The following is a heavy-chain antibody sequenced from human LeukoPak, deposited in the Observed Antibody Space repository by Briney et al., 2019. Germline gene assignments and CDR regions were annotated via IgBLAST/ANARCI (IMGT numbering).Heavy chain of an antibody. CDR3: AKDSGSTPYSYYYMDV. CDR2: MSGTGGST. Sequence: GGSLRLSCAASGFTFSSYAMSWVRQAPGKGLEWVSAMSGTGGSTYYADSVKGRFSISRDNSMNTLYLQMNSLRAEDTAVYYCAKDSGSTPYSYYYMDVWGKGTTVTVSS. V-gene: IGHV3-23*01. J-gene: IGHJ6*03. CDR1: GFTFSSYA. D-gene: IGHD3-10*01.